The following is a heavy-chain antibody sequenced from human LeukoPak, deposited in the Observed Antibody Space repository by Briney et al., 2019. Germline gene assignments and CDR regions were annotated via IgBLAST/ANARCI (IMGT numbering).Heavy chain of an antibody. Sequence: GSLRLSCAASGFTFSSYAMSWVRQPPGKGLEWIGEINHSGSTNYNPSLKSRVTISVDTSKNQFSLKLSSVTAADTAVYYCARRRFVGIVVVPAAGFDPWGQGTLVTVSS. J-gene: IGHJ5*02. CDR1: GFTFSSYA. CDR2: INHSGST. D-gene: IGHD2-2*03. V-gene: IGHV4-34*01. CDR3: ARRRFVGIVVVPAAGFDP.